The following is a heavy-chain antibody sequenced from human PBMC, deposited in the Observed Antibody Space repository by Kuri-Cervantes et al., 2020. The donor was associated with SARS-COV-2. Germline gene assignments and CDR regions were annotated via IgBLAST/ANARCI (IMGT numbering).Heavy chain of an antibody. Sequence: GESLKISCAASGFIFSGYCMTWVRQAPGKGLEWVANIKQDGSEEYYVDSVKGRFTISRDNAKNSLYLQMNSLRAEDTAVYYCARGFSGYSYGDAFDIWGQGTMVTVSS. J-gene: IGHJ3*02. CDR3: ARGFSGYSYGDAFDI. D-gene: IGHD5-18*01. V-gene: IGHV3-7*01. CDR1: GFIFSGYC. CDR2: IKQDGSEE.